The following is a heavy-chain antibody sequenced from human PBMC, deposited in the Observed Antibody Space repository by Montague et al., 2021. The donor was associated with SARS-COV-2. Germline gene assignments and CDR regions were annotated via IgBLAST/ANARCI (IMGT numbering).Heavy chain of an antibody. Sequence: SETLSLTCTVSGGSISSSSYYWGWIRQPPGKGLEWIGSIYYSGSTYYNPSLKSRVTISVDTSKNQFSLKLSSVTAADTAVCYCARQKRRITIFGVVIPPVLPGFDPWGQGTLVTVSS. V-gene: IGHV4-39*01. CDR2: IYYSGST. J-gene: IGHJ5*02. CDR1: GGSISSSSYY. CDR3: ARQKRRITIFGVVIPPVLPGFDP. D-gene: IGHD3-3*01.